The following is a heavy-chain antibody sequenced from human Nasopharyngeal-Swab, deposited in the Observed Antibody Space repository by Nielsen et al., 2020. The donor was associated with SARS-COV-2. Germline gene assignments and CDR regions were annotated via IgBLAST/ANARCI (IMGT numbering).Heavy chain of an antibody. CDR3: AREQIAARATNYGMDV. V-gene: IGHV1-2*02. Sequence: ASVKVSCKASGYTFTSYGISWVRQAPGQGLEWMGWINPNSGGTNYAQKFQGRVTMTRDTSISTAYMELSRLRSDDTAVYYCAREQIAARATNYGMDVWGQGTTVTVSS. CDR2: INPNSGGT. D-gene: IGHD6-6*01. CDR1: GYTFTSYG. J-gene: IGHJ6*02.